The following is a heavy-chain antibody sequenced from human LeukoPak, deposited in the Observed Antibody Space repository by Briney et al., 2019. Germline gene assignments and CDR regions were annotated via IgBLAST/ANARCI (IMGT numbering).Heavy chain of an antibody. D-gene: IGHD3-22*01. V-gene: IGHV4-59*01. J-gene: IGHJ3*02. CDR3: TRVKGYYDSSGYYKAHAFDI. CDR2: XYYSGST. CDR1: XGSIXXXX. Sequence: LXXXXSXGSIXXXXWSXIXQXXGXGXEWXGXXYYSGSTNYNPSLKSRVTISVDTSKNQFSLKLSSVTAADTAVYYCTRVKGYYDSSGYYKAHAFDIWGQGTMVTVSS.